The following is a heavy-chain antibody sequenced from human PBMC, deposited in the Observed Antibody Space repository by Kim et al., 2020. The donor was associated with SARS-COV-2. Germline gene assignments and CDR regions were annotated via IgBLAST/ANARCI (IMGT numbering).Heavy chain of an antibody. Sequence: SETLSLTCTVSGGSINSSRYCWGWIRQPPGKGLEWIGSINYSGTTYYNPSLKSRLTISEDTSKNQFSLKLSSVTAAETAVYYCARHLWFGELIGRGSRWFDPGRQGPVVTLSS. V-gene: IGHV4-39*01. J-gene: IGHJ5*02. CDR3: ARHLWFGELIGRGSRWFDP. D-gene: IGHD3-10*01. CDR1: GGSINSSRYC. CDR2: INYSGTT.